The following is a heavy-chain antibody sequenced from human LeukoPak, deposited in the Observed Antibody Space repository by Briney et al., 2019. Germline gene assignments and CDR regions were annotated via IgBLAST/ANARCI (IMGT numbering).Heavy chain of an antibody. V-gene: IGHV3-15*01. D-gene: IGHD5/OR15-5a*01. Sequence: GGSLRLSCAASGFTFSNAWMSWVRQAPGKGLEWVGRIKSKTDGGTTDYAAPVKGRFTISRDDSKNMLYLQMNSLKTEDTAVYYCTTDFTSVYYFDYWGQGTLVTVSS. CDR2: IKSKTDGGTT. J-gene: IGHJ4*02. CDR3: TTDFTSVYYFDY. CDR1: GFTFSNAW.